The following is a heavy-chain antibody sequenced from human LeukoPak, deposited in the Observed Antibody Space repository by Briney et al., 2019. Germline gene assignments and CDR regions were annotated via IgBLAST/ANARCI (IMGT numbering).Heavy chain of an antibody. V-gene: IGHV3-53*01. Sequence: GGSLRLSCTVSGFTVSSNSMSWVRQAPGKGLEWVSFIYSGSTHYSDSVKGRFTISRDNAKNSLYLQMNSLRAEDTALYYCARKYSSGWLNYFDYWGQGTLVTVSS. J-gene: IGHJ4*02. D-gene: IGHD6-19*01. CDR2: IYSGST. CDR3: ARKYSSGWLNYFDY. CDR1: GFTVSSNS.